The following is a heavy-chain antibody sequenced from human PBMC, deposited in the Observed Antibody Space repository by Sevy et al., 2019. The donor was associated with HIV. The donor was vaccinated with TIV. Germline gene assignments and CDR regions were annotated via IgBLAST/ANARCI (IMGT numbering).Heavy chain of an antibody. J-gene: IGHJ5*02. D-gene: IGHD1-7*01. CDR2: ISYDGSNK. CDR3: AREKVAGTTVIWFDP. V-gene: IGHV3-30-3*01. Sequence: GGSLRLSCAASGFTFSSYAMHWVRQAPGKGLEWVAVISYDGSNKYYADSVKGRFTISRDNSKNTLYLQMNGLRAEDTAVYYCAREKVAGTTVIWFDPWGQGTLVTVSS. CDR1: GFTFSSYA.